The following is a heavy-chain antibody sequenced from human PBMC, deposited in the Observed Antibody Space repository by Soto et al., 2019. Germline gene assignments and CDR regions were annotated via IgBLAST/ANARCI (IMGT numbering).Heavy chain of an antibody. D-gene: IGHD4-17*01. Sequence: GASVKVSCKASGYTFTSYYMHWVRQAPGQGLEWMGIINPSGGSTSYAQKFQGRVTMTRDTSTSTVYMELSSLRSEDTAVYYCARATLHVYGGNSEGSYYYYGMDVWGQGTTVTVSS. CDR1: GYTFTSYY. V-gene: IGHV1-46*01. CDR2: INPSGGST. CDR3: ARATLHVYGGNSEGSYYYYGMDV. J-gene: IGHJ6*02.